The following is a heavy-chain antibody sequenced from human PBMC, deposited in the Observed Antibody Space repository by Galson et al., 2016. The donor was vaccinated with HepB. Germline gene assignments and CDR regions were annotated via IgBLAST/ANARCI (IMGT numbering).Heavy chain of an antibody. D-gene: IGHD2-15*01. J-gene: IGHJ4*02. CDR2: INQDGSGK. V-gene: IGHV3-7*01. Sequence: SLRLSCAASGFTFSFYWMSWVRQAPGKGLEWVANINQDGSGKYYVDSVKGRFTISRDNARNSLYLEMNSLRAEDAAMYYCASDSLYCSGGTCYHQLDYWGQGTLVTVST. CDR3: ASDSLYCSGGTCYHQLDY. CDR1: GFTFSFYW.